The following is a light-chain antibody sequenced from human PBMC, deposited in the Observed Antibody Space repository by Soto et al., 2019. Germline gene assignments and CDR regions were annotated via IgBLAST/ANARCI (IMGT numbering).Light chain of an antibody. CDR2: EGS. CDR3: RSYTSSSTLV. V-gene: IGLV2-14*02. Sequence: QSALTQPASVSGSPGQSITISCTGTSSDVGSYNLVSWYQQHPGKAPKLIIYEGSKRPSGVSNRFSGSKSGNTASLTISGLQAEDEADYYCRSYTSSSTLVFGTGTKLTVL. J-gene: IGLJ1*01. CDR1: SSDVGSYNL.